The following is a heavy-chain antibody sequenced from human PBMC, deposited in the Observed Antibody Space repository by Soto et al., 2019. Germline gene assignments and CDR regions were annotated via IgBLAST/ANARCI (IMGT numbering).Heavy chain of an antibody. V-gene: IGHV3-21*01. Sequence: PGGSLRLSCAASGFTFSSYSMNWVRQAQGKGLEWVSSISSSSSYIYYADSVKGRFTISRDNAKNSLYLQMNSLRAEDTAVYYCARGGYGSAEYYYYYYGMDVWGQGTTVTVS. J-gene: IGHJ6*02. D-gene: IGHD3-10*01. CDR1: GFTFSSYS. CDR2: ISSSSSYI. CDR3: ARGGYGSAEYYYYYYGMDV.